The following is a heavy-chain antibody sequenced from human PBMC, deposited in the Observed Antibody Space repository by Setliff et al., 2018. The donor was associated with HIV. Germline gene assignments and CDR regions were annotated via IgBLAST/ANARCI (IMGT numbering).Heavy chain of an antibody. V-gene: IGHV1-18*01. D-gene: IGHD3-22*01. CDR3: ARHASTWYYESSGPHFDY. Sequence: GASVKVSCKAFGDTVTGHSIHWVRQAPGQRLEWMGWISANNGNTNYAQKLQGRVTMTTDTSTSTAYMELRSLRSDDTAVYYCARHASTWYYESSGPHFDYWGQGTLVTVS. CDR1: GDTVTGHS. CDR2: ISANNGNT. J-gene: IGHJ4*02.